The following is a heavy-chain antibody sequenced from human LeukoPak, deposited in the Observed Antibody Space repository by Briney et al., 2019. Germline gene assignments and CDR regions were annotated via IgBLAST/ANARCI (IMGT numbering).Heavy chain of an antibody. J-gene: IGHJ4*02. D-gene: IGHD3-10*01. Sequence: ASVKVSCKVSGYTLTELSMHWVRQAPGKGLEWMGGFDPEDGETIYARKFQGRVTMTEDTSTDTAYMELSSLRSEDTAVYYCATDRKYYGSGSFLGYWGQGTLVTVSS. CDR2: FDPEDGET. CDR1: GYTLTELS. CDR3: ATDRKYYGSGSFLGY. V-gene: IGHV1-24*01.